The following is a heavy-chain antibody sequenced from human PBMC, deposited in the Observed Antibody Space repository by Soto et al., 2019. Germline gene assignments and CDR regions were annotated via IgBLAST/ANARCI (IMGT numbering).Heavy chain of an antibody. D-gene: IGHD2-2*01. V-gene: IGHV3-53*04. CDR1: GFTVSSNY. CDR3: ASRSASLCTSVSCPTLFNY. Sequence: EVQLVESGGGLVQPGGFLRLSCAASGFTVSSNYMSCVRQAPGKGLEWVSLIYSGDTSYYADSVKGRFTISRHISRNTFFLQLNRLRPEHTAVYYCASRSASLCTSVSCPTLFNYWGQGTLVTVSS. J-gene: IGHJ4*02. CDR2: IYSGDTS.